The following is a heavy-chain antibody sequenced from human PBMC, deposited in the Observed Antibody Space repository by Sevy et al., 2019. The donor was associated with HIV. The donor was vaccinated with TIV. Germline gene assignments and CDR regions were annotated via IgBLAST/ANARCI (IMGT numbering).Heavy chain of an antibody. CDR1: GDYISNYY. D-gene: IGHD1-1*01. Sequence: SETLSLMCTVSGDYISNYYWSWIRQPPGKGLEWIGYMHSGGSTNYNPSLSSRITMSVDTSKNLFSLKLTSVTAADTAAYYCARVATMAGTVDSWCQGTLVTVSS. CDR2: MHSGGST. CDR3: ARVATMAGTVDS. J-gene: IGHJ4*02. V-gene: IGHV4-59*01.